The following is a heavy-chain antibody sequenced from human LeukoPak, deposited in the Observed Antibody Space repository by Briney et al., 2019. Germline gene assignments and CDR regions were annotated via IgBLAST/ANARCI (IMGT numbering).Heavy chain of an antibody. CDR3: ARETEYYYNSSGYYPLDY. CDR2: IIPIFGTA. J-gene: IGHJ4*02. V-gene: IGHV1-69*05. D-gene: IGHD3-22*01. Sequence: SVKVSCKASGGTFSSYAISWVRQARGQGLEWMGGIIPIFGTANYAQKFQGRVTITTDESTSTAYMELSSLRSEDTAVYYCARETEYYYNSSGYYPLDYWGQGTLVTVSS. CDR1: GGTFSSYA.